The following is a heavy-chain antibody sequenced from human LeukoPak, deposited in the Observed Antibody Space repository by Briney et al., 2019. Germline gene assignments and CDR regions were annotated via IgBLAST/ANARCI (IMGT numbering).Heavy chain of an antibody. CDR1: GFTFSSYS. CDR2: ISSSSSYI. V-gene: IGHV3-21*04. J-gene: IGHJ3*02. D-gene: IGHD5-24*01. Sequence: GGSLRLSCAASGFTFSSYSMNWVRQAPGKGLEWVSSISSSSSYIYYADSVKGRFTISRDNAKNSLYLQMNSLRAEDTALYYCARTGRWLQFYAFDIWGQGTMVTVSS. CDR3: ARTGRWLQFYAFDI.